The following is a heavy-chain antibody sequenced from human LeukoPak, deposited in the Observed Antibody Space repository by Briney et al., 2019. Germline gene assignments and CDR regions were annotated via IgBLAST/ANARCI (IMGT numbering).Heavy chain of an antibody. CDR3: AKSIPAIAVAVSTRQ. V-gene: IGHV3-74*01. CDR1: GFTFSSYW. J-gene: IGHJ4*02. Sequence: GGSLRLSCAASGFTFSSYWMHWVRQAPGKGLVWVSRINTEETSTSYADSVKGRFTISRDNAKNTLYLQMNSLKPDDTAMYYCAKSIPAIAVAVSTRQWGQGTLVTVSS. CDR2: INTEETST. D-gene: IGHD6-19*01.